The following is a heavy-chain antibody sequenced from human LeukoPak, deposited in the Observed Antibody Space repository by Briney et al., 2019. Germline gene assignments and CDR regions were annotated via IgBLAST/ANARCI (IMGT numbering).Heavy chain of an antibody. CDR2: INPNSGGT. CDR3: ARDPAWDPPGVVGEDY. CDR1: GYTFTGYY. J-gene: IGHJ4*02. V-gene: IGHV1-2*02. D-gene: IGHD3-16*01. Sequence: ASVKVSCKASGYTFTGYYMHWVRQAPGQGLEWMGWINPNSGGTNYAQKFQGRVTMTRDTSISTAYMELSRLRSDDTAVYYCARDPAWDPPGVVGEDYWGQGTLVTVSS.